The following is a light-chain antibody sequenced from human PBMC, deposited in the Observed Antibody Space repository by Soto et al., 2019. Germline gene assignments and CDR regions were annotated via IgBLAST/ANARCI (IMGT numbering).Light chain of an antibody. CDR3: SSYAGNYTYV. CDR1: SSDVGGYNY. Sequence: QSALTQPRSVSGSPGQSVTVSCTGTSSDVGGYNYVSWFQQYPGRAPKLMIYDVSERPSGVPDRFSGSKSGNTASLTISGLQADDEADYYCSSYAGNYTYVFGGGTQ. CDR2: DVS. V-gene: IGLV2-11*01. J-gene: IGLJ1*01.